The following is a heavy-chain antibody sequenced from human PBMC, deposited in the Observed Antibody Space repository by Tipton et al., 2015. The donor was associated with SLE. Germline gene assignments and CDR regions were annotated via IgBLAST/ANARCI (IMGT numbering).Heavy chain of an antibody. J-gene: IGHJ4*02. CDR1: GASIGSGGYS. D-gene: IGHD2-15*01. CDR2: IFHSGIT. V-gene: IGHV4-30-2*01. CDR3: ASYCSGGRCYSDY. Sequence: TLSLTCAVSGASIGSGGYSWNWIRQPPGKGLQWIGYIFHSGITYYNPSLKSRVTMSVDRSKNQFSLKLNSVTAADTAVYYCASYCSGGRCYSDYWGQGTLVTVSS.